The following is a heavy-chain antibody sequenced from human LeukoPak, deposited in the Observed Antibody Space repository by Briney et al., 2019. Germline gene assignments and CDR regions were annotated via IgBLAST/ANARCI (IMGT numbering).Heavy chain of an antibody. V-gene: IGHV1-8*02. CDR1: GYTFTTSG. CDR2: MNPNSGNT. D-gene: IGHD1-26*01. J-gene: IGHJ6*02. CDR3: ARTDPRMPQWELLPEMDGMDV. Sequence: ASVRVSCKASGYTFTTSGTSWVRQAPGQGLEWMGWMNPNSGNTGYAQKFQGRVTMTRNTSISTAYMELSSLRSEDTAVYYCARTDPRMPQWELLPEMDGMDVWGQGTTVTVSS.